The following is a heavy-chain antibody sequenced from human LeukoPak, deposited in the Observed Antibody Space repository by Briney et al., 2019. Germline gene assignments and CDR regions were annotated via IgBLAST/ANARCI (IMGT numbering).Heavy chain of an antibody. Sequence: GGTLRLSCAASGFTFSSYAMSWVRQAPGKGLEWVSAISGSGGSTYYADSVKGRLTISRDNSKNTLYLQMNSLRAEDTAVYYCAKGYCSSTSCCYDYWGQGTLVTVSS. J-gene: IGHJ4*02. V-gene: IGHV3-23*01. CDR3: AKGYCSSTSCCYDY. CDR2: ISGSGGST. CDR1: GFTFSSYA. D-gene: IGHD2-2*01.